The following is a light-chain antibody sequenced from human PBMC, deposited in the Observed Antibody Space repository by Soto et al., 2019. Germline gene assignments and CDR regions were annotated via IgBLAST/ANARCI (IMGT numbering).Light chain of an antibody. V-gene: IGKV1-9*01. CDR2: TPS. J-gene: IGKJ5*01. Sequence: IQLTQSPSSLSASVVDRVTITCRATQGISSYLAWYQQKPGKAPKLLIYTPSTLQSGVPSRLSGSGSGTDFTLTISSLQPEDFASYYCQKINSYPITFGQGTRLEIK. CDR1: QGISSY. CDR3: QKINSYPIT.